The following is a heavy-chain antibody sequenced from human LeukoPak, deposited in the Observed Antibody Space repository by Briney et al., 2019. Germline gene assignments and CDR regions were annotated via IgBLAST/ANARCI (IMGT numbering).Heavy chain of an antibody. Sequence: GGSLRLSCAASGFTFSDYYMSWVRQAPGKGLGWVSYISSSGSTIYYADSVKGRFTISRDNAKNSLYLQMNSLRAEDTAVYYCARGASSGWYRVFDYWGQGTLVTVSS. CDR3: ARGASSGWYRVFDY. J-gene: IGHJ4*02. D-gene: IGHD6-19*01. CDR2: ISSSGSTI. CDR1: GFTFSDYY. V-gene: IGHV3-11*01.